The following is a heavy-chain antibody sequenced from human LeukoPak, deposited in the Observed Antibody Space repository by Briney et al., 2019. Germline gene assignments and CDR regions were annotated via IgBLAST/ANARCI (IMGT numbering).Heavy chain of an antibody. J-gene: IGHJ6*02. D-gene: IGHD3-10*01. CDR2: ISSSSSYI. Sequence: GGSVRLSCAASGFTFSSYSMNWVRQAPGKGLEWVSSISSSSSYIYYADSVKGRFTISRDNAKNSLYLQMNSLRAEDTAVYYCARDGSTMVRGGDYYGMDVWGQGTTVTVSS. V-gene: IGHV3-21*01. CDR1: GFTFSSYS. CDR3: ARDGSTMVRGGDYYGMDV.